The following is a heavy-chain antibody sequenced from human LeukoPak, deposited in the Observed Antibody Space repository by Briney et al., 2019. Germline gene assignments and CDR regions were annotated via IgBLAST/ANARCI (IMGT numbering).Heavy chain of an antibody. D-gene: IGHD3-22*01. CDR2: IYYSGRT. V-gene: IGHV4-39*07. Sequence: SETLSLTCTVYGGSLSSSSYYWGWIRQPPGKGLEWIGSIYYSGRTYYNPSLKSRVTISADTSKNQFSLKLSSVTAADTAVYYCADSSGYLWYFDYWGQGTLVTVSS. CDR3: ADSSGYLWYFDY. J-gene: IGHJ4*02. CDR1: GGSLSSSSYY.